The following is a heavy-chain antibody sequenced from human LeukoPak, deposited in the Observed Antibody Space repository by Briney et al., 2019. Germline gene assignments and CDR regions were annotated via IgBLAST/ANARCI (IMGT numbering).Heavy chain of an antibody. V-gene: IGHV1-8*01. D-gene: IGHD6-13*01. CDR1: GYTFTSYD. CDR3: ARGQRVAQQLVLFGLYYYYMDV. Sequence: ASVKVSCKASGYTFTSYDINWVRQATGQGLEWMGWMNPNSGNTGYAQKFQGRVTMTRNTSISTAYMELSSLRSEDTAVYYCARGQRVAQQLVLFGLYYYYMDVWGKGTTVTVSS. J-gene: IGHJ6*03. CDR2: MNPNSGNT.